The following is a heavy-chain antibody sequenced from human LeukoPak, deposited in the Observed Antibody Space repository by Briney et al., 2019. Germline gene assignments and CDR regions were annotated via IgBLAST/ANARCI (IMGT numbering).Heavy chain of an antibody. D-gene: IGHD2-2*01. J-gene: IGHJ6*03. V-gene: IGHV1-2*02. Sequence: GAAVKVSCKASGYTFTGYYMHWVRQAPGQGLGWMGWINHNSGGTNYAQKFQGRVTMTRETSISTAYMELSRLRSDDTAVYYCARAHCSSTSCYGWYYYYYMDVWGKGTTVTVSS. CDR3: ARAHCSSTSCYGWYYYYYMDV. CDR2: INHNSGGT. CDR1: GYTFTGYY.